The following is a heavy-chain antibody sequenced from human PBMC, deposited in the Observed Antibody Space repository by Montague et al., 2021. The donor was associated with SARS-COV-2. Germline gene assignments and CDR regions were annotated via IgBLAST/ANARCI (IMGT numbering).Heavy chain of an antibody. J-gene: IGHJ6*02. CDR3: ARTAGTDYTGYNSYAMDV. V-gene: IGHV2-70*11. D-gene: IGHD3-10*01. CDR1: GFSLSTSGMC. Sequence: PALVNPTQTLTLTCTFSGFSLSTSGMCVSWIRQPPGKALEWLARIDWDDDKYYSTSLKIRLTISKDTPKNQVVLIVTNMDPVDTATYYCARTAGTDYTGYNSYAMDVWGQGTTVTVSS. CDR2: IDWDDDK.